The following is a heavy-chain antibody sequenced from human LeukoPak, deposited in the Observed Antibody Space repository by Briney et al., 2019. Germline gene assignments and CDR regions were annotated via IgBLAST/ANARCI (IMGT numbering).Heavy chain of an antibody. CDR2: ISGSGANI. D-gene: IGHD3-10*01. CDR1: GFTLSSYA. Sequence: GGSLRLSCAVSGFTLSSYAMSWVRQAPGKGLEWVSGISGSGANIYYADSVKGRFTISRDNAKNSLYLQMNSLRAEDTAVYYCARDYYGGYYYGMDVWGQGTTVTVSS. V-gene: IGHV3-21*01. CDR3: ARDYYGGYYYGMDV. J-gene: IGHJ6*02.